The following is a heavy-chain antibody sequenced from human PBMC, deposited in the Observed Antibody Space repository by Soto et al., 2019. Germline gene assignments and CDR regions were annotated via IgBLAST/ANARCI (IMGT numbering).Heavy chain of an antibody. D-gene: IGHD4-17*01. Sequence: SETLSLTCTVSGASISSSNYYWGWIRQPPGRGLEWIGTMYYSGRTYYNPSLKSRVTTSVDTSKNQFSLKLSAVTATDTAAYYCARHGNTVTTGYYYGMDVWGQGTTVTVSS. V-gene: IGHV4-39*01. CDR3: ARHGNTVTTGYYYGMDV. CDR1: GASISSSNYY. CDR2: MYYSGRT. J-gene: IGHJ6*02.